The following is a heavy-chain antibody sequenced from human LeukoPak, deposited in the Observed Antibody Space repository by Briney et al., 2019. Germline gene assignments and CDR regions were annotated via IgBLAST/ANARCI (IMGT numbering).Heavy chain of an antibody. V-gene: IGHV1-2*02. CDR3: ARVGTPTSTSIDY. Sequence: ASVKVSCKASGYTFTGYHMHWVRQAPGQGLEWMGWINPNSGGTNYAQKFQGRVTMTRDTSISTAYMELSRLRSDDTAVYYCARVGTPTSTSIDYWGQGTLVTVSS. CDR2: INPNSGGT. CDR1: GYTFTGYH. D-gene: IGHD2-2*01. J-gene: IGHJ4*02.